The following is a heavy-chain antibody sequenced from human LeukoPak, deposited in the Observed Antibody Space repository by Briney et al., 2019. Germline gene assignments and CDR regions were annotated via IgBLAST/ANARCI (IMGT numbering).Heavy chain of an antibody. CDR1: GFTFNNYA. V-gene: IGHV3-23*01. Sequence: PGGSLRLSCAASGFTFNNYAMSWVRQAPGKGREWVSAISVSGGSTYYADSVKGRFTISRDNSKNTLYLQMNSLRAEDTAIYYCAKRLPFYYDYWGQGILVTVSS. CDR2: ISVSGGST. CDR3: AKRLPFYYDY. D-gene: IGHD5-18*01. J-gene: IGHJ4*02.